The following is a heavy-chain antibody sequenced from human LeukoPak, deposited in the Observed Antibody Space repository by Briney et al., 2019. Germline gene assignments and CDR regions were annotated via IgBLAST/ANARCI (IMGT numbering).Heavy chain of an antibody. Sequence: SVKVSCKASGGTFSSYAISWVRQAPGQGLEWMGRIIPILGIANYAQKFQGRVTITADKSTSTAYMELSSLRSEDTAVYYCASLRSSSWYSPNWFDPWGQGTLVTVSS. CDR1: GGTFSSYA. D-gene: IGHD6-13*01. CDR2: IIPILGIA. J-gene: IGHJ5*02. CDR3: ASLRSSSWYSPNWFDP. V-gene: IGHV1-69*04.